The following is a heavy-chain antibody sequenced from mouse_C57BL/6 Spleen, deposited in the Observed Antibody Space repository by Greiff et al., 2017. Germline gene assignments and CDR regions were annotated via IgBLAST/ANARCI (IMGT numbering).Heavy chain of an antibody. D-gene: IGHD1-1*01. J-gene: IGHJ4*01. V-gene: IGHV5-17*01. CDR3: ARLAVLLRPSYAMDY. CDR2: ISSGSSTI. CDR1: GFTFSDYG. Sequence: EVQRVESGGGLVKPGGSLKLSCAASGFTFSDYGMHWVRQAPEKGLEWVAYISSGSSTIYYADTVKGRFTISRDNAKNTLFLQMTSLRSEDTAMYYCARLAVLLRPSYAMDYWGQGTSVTVSS.